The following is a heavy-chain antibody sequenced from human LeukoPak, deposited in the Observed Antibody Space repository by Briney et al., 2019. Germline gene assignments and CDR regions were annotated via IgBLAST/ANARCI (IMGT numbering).Heavy chain of an antibody. Sequence: PGGSLRLSCAASGFTLGSYGMHWVRQAPGKGLDWVAFVRYDGNNPYYSASVKGRFTISRDNSKNTVLLQMNNLRLEDAAVYYCARGSRYGDYPYYCDFWGQGTLVTVSS. CDR2: VRYDGNNP. V-gene: IGHV3-30*02. CDR1: GFTLGSYG. CDR3: ARGSRYGDYPYYCDF. J-gene: IGHJ4*02. D-gene: IGHD4-17*01.